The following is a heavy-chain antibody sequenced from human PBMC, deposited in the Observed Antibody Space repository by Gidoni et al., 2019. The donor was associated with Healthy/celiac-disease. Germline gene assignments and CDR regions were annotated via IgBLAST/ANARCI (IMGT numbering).Heavy chain of an antibody. Sequence: EVQLVESGGGLVQPGRSLSLSCAASGFTFDDYAMHWVRQAPGKGLEWVSGISWNSGSIGYADSVKGRFTISRDNAKNSLYLQMNSLRAEDTALYYCAKGGGETPVYYYGMDVWGQGTTVTVSS. D-gene: IGHD3-16*01. V-gene: IGHV3-9*01. J-gene: IGHJ6*02. CDR3: AKGGGETPVYYYGMDV. CDR1: GFTFDDYA. CDR2: ISWNSGSI.